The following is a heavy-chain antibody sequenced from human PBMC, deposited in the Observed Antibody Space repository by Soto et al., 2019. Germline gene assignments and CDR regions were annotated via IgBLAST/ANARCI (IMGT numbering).Heavy chain of an antibody. J-gene: IGHJ6*02. CDR1: GFTFSSYA. V-gene: IGHV3-23*01. D-gene: IGHD3-10*01. CDR2: ISGSGGST. Sequence: PGGSLRLSCAASGFTFSSYAMTWVRQAPGKGLEWVSVISGSGGSTNYADSVKGRFTISRDNSKNTLYLQMNSLRAEDTAVYYCARARGSGSYFFRMYYYYGMDVWGQGTTVTVSS. CDR3: ARARGSGSYFFRMYYYYGMDV.